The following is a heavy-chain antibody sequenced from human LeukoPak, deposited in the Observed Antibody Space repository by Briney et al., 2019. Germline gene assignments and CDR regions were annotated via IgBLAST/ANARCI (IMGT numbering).Heavy chain of an antibody. CDR3: ARGYYYDSSGYSEYFQH. V-gene: IGHV1-2*02. J-gene: IGHJ1*01. D-gene: IGHD3-22*01. Sequence: GASVKVSCKASGYTFTGYYMHWVRQAPGQGLEWMGYINPNSGDTNYAQKFQGRATMTRDTSISTAYMELSRLRSDDTAVYYCARGYYYDSSGYSEYFQHWGQGTLVTVSS. CDR1: GYTFTGYY. CDR2: INPNSGDT.